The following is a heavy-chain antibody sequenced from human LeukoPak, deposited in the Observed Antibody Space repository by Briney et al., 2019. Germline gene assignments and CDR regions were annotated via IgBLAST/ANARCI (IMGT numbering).Heavy chain of an antibody. V-gene: IGHV3-48*04. CDR3: ARALIGYYFDY. Sequence: GGSLSLSCAVSGFNFRSYSMNWVRPAPGKGLEWVSYISSSGSTIHYADSVKGRFTISRDNSKDSLYLQMNSLRAEDTAVYYCARALIGYYFDYWGQGTLVTVSS. J-gene: IGHJ4*02. CDR2: ISSSGSTI. CDR1: GFNFRSYS. D-gene: IGHD2-8*01.